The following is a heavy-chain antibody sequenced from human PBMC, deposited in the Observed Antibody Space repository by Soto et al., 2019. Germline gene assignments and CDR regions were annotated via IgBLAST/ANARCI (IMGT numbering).Heavy chain of an antibody. CDR1: GFTFRSFG. CDR3: AKDVGQQLVLNYGMDV. J-gene: IGHJ6*02. CDR2: VSYDGNHK. D-gene: IGHD6-13*01. Sequence: QVQLVESGGGVIQPGTSLSLSCGSSGFTFRSFGMYWVRQAPGKGLEWVVVVSYDGNHKYYADSVKGRFTVSRDNAKNMLYLQMNSLRGEDTAVYYCAKDVGQQLVLNYGMDVWGQGTTVTVSS. V-gene: IGHV3-30*18.